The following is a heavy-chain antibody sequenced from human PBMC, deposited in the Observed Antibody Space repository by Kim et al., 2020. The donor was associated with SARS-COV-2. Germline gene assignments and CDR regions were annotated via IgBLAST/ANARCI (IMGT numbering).Heavy chain of an antibody. V-gene: IGHV4-34*01. Sequence: SETLSLTCAVYGGSFSGYYWSWIRQPPGKALEWFGEINHSGSTNYNPSLKSRVTISVDTSKNQFSLKLSSVTAADTAVYYCARAYYYDSSGYFDYWGQGTLVTVSS. D-gene: IGHD3-22*01. CDR1: GGSFSGYY. CDR3: ARAYYYDSSGYFDY. CDR2: INHSGST. J-gene: IGHJ4*02.